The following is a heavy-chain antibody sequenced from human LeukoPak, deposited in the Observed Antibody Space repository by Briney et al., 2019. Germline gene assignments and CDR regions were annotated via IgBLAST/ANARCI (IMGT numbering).Heavy chain of an antibody. D-gene: IGHD6-19*01. CDR1: GGSFSGYY. CDR3: RGGWRDAFDI. Sequence: SETLSLTCAVYGGSFSGYYWSWIRQPPGKGLEWIGEINHSGSTNYNPSLKSRVTISVDRSKNQFSLKLSSVTAADMAVYYCRGGWRDAFDIWGQGTMVTVSS. J-gene: IGHJ3*02. V-gene: IGHV4-34*03. CDR2: INHSGST.